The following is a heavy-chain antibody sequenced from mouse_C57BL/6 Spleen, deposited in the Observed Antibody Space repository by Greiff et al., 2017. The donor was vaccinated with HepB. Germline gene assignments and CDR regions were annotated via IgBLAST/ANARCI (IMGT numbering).Heavy chain of an antibody. V-gene: IGHV5-17*01. CDR1: GFTFSDYG. CDR2: ISSGSSTI. CDR3: ARPPTYVFYAMDY. J-gene: IGHJ4*01. Sequence: VQLVESGGGLVKPGGSLKLSCAASGFTFSDYGMHWVRQAPEKGLEWVAYISSGSSTIYYADTVKGRFTISRDNAKNTLFLQMTSLRSEDTAMYYCARPPTYVFYAMDYWGQGTSVTVSS. D-gene: IGHD5-1*01.